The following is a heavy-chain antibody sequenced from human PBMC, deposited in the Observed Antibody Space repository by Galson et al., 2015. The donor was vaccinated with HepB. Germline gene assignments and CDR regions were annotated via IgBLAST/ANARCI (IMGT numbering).Heavy chain of an antibody. V-gene: IGHV1-18*01. CDR3: ARGALVGVVSGGLNNWFDP. D-gene: IGHD2-15*01. CDR2: ISPYNYDT. J-gene: IGHJ5*02. CDR1: GYTFSTYS. Sequence: SVKVSCKASGYTFSTYSITWVRQAPGQGLEWMGWISPYNYDTKYARKFQGRVTMTTDTFTSTAYMELRSLRSDDTAVYYCARGALVGVVSGGLNNWFDPWGQGTLVTVSS.